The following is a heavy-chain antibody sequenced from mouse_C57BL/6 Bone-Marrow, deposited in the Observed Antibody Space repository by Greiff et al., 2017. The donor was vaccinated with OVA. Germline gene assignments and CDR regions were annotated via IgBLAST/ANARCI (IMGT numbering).Heavy chain of an antibody. V-gene: IGHV1-26*01. CDR2: INPNNGGT. Sequence: EVQLQQSGPELVKPGASVKISCKASGYTFTDYYMNWVKQCHGKSLEWIGDINPNNGGTSYNQKFKGKATLTVDKSSSTAYMELRSLTSEDSAVYYCARYYYGSRYFDYWGQGTTLTVSS. CDR3: ARYYYGSRYFDY. J-gene: IGHJ2*01. D-gene: IGHD1-1*01. CDR1: GYTFTDYY.